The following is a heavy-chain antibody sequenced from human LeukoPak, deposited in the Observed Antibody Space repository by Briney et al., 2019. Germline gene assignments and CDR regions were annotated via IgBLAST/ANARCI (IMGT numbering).Heavy chain of an antibody. CDR3: ARGGVAGMGIDD. D-gene: IGHD6-19*01. CDR1: GGSISSYY. CDR2: IYYSGST. V-gene: IGHV4-59*01. J-gene: IGHJ4*02. Sequence: SETLSLTCSVSGGSISSYYWSWIRQPPGKGLEWIGSIYYSGSTNYNPSLKSRVTISVDTSKNQFSLKLSSVTAADTAVYYCARGGVAGMGIDDWGQGTLVTASS.